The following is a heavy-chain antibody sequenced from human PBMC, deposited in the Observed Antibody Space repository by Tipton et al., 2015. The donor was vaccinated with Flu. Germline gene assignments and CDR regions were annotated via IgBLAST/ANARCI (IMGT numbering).Heavy chain of an antibody. D-gene: IGHD5-18*01. V-gene: IGHV4-61*02. Sequence: TLSLTCTVSGGSISSGSYYWSWIRQPAGKGLEWIGRIYTSGSTNYNPSLKSRVTISVDTSKNQFSLKLSSVTAADTAVYYCARGGYSYGYGKNYYYYGMDVWAKGPRSPSP. CDR2: IYTSGST. CDR3: ARGGYSYGYGKNYYYYGMDV. CDR1: GGSISSGSYY. J-gene: IGHJ6*02.